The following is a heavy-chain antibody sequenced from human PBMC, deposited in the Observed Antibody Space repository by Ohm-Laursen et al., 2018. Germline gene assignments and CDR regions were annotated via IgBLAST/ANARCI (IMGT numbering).Heavy chain of an antibody. V-gene: IGHV3-23*01. D-gene: IGHD4-17*01. CDR2: ISGSGGST. CDR1: GFTFSSYA. Sequence: SLRLSCAASGFTFSSYAMSWVRQAPGKGLEWVSAISGSGGSTYYADSVKGRFTISRDNSKNTLYLQMNSLRAEDTAAYYCARSIKDYGDYGWGQGTLVTVSS. J-gene: IGHJ4*02. CDR3: ARSIKDYGDYG.